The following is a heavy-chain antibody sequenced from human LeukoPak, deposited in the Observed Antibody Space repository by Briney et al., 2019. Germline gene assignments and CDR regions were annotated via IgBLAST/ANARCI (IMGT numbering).Heavy chain of an antibody. V-gene: IGHV4-59*10. Sequence: SETLSLTCAVYGGSFSGNYWSWIRQPAGKGLEWIGRISGSGTITYNPALQSRLSISIDTSKNQFSLKLMSVTAADTAVYFCARVGAGTVYYGSGRNYYYYYMDVWGKGTTVTISS. D-gene: IGHD3-10*01. CDR2: ISGSGTI. CDR1: GGSFSGNY. J-gene: IGHJ6*03. CDR3: ARVGAGTVYYGSGRNYYYYYMDV.